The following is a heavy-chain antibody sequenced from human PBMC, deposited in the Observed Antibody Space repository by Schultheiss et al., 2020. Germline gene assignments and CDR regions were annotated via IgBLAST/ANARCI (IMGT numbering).Heavy chain of an antibody. CDR2: IYYSGST. CDR1: GGSISSSNW. CDR3: ARAGWMTTVTTVVDY. D-gene: IGHD4-11*01. V-gene: IGHV4-4*02. Sequence: SETLSLTCTVSGGSISSSNWWSWVRQPPGKGLEWIGYIYYSGSTYYNPSLKSRVTISVDTSKNQFSLKLSSVTAADTAVYYCARAGWMTTVTTVVDYWGQGTLVTVSS. J-gene: IGHJ4*02.